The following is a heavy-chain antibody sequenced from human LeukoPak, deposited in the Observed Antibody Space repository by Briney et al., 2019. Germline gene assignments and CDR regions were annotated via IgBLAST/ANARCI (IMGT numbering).Heavy chain of an antibody. CDR2: ISSSSSTI. V-gene: IGHV3-48*01. CDR1: GFTFSRYN. D-gene: IGHD5-24*01. CDR3: AKDPLRLHELD. Sequence: GGSLRLACAASGFTFSRYNMNWVRQAPGKGLEWVSYISSSSSTIYNADSVKGRFTISRDSAKNSLYLQMNSLRAEDTAVYYCAKDPLRLHELDWGQGTLVTVSS. J-gene: IGHJ4*02.